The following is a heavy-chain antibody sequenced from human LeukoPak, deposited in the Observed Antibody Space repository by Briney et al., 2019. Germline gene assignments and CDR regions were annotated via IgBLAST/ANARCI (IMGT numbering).Heavy chain of an antibody. D-gene: IGHD3-22*01. J-gene: IGHJ4*02. V-gene: IGHV1-2*02. CDR3: AREKGYYYDSSGDYAMDY. Sequence: ASVKVSCKASGYTFTGYYMHRVRQAPGQGLEWMGWINPNSGGTNYAQKFQGRVTMTRDTSISTAYMELSRLRSDDTAVYYCAREKGYYYDSSGDYAMDYWGQGTLVTVSS. CDR1: GYTFTGYY. CDR2: INPNSGGT.